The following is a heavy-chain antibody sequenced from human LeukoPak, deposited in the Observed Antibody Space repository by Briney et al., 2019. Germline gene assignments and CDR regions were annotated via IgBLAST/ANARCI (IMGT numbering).Heavy chain of an antibody. CDR2: IYTSGST. D-gene: IGHD3-16*02. J-gene: IGHJ4*02. CDR3: ARMITFGGVIAEYYFDY. V-gene: IGHV4-4*07. CDR1: GGSISSYY. Sequence: SQTLSLTCTVSGGSISSYYWSWIRQPAGKGLEWIGRIYTSGSTNYNPSLKSRVTMSVDTSKNQFSLKLSSVTAADTAVYYCARMITFGGVIAEYYFDYWGQGTLVTVSS.